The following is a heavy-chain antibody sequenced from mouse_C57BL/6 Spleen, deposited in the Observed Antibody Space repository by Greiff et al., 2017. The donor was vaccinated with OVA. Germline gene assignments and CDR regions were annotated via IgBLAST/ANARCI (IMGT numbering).Heavy chain of an antibody. J-gene: IGHJ1*03. Sequence: VQLQQSGPELVKPGASVKISCKASGYTFTDYYMNWVKQSHGKSLEWIGDINPNNGGTSYNQKFKGKATLTVDKSSSTAYMELRSLTSEDSAVYYCAREEGYGNYPSGYFDVWGTGTTVTVSS. CDR1: GYTFTDYY. CDR3: AREEGYGNYPSGYFDV. D-gene: IGHD2-1*01. V-gene: IGHV1-26*01. CDR2: INPNNGGT.